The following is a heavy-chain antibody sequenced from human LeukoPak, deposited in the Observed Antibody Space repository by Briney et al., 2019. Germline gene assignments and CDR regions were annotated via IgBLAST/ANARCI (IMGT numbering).Heavy chain of an antibody. V-gene: IGHV1-2*02. CDR3: ARGVTRLVTTPFGV. Sequence: GASVKVSCKASGYTFTGYYMHWVRQAPGQGLEWMGWINPNSGGTNYAQKFQGRITMTRDTSISTAYMELSRLRSDDTAVYYCARGVTRLVTTPFGVWGQGTLVTVSS. CDR1: GYTFTGYY. CDR2: INPNSGGT. D-gene: IGHD4-17*01. J-gene: IGHJ4*02.